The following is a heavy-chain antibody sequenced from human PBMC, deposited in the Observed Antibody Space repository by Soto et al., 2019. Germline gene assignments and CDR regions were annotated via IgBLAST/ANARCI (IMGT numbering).Heavy chain of an antibody. CDR1: SGSISSSNW. Sequence: NHSETLSLTCAVSSGSISSSNWWSWVRQPPGKGLEWIGEIYHSGSTNYNPSLKSRVTISVDKSKNQFSLKLSSVTAADTAVYYCARAVVDYYYYMDVWGKGTTVTVSS. CDR2: IYHSGST. CDR3: ARAVVDYYYYMDV. V-gene: IGHV4-4*02. J-gene: IGHJ6*03. D-gene: IGHD2-21*01.